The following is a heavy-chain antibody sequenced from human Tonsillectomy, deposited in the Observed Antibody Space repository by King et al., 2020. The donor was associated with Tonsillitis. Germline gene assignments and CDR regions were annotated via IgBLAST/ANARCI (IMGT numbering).Heavy chain of an antibody. D-gene: IGHD2-2*01. J-gene: IGHJ4*02. Sequence: ITLKESGPTLVKPAQTLTLTCTFSGFSLSTNGVGVGWIRQPPGKALEWLALIYWDDDTRYSPPLKNRLTVTKDTSKNQVVPTMTNMDPVDTATYYCAVGKEYCSKTSCYQFDIWGQGTLVTVSS. CDR3: AVGKEYCSKTSCYQFDI. V-gene: IGHV2-5*02. CDR1: GFSLSTNGVG. CDR2: IYWDDDT.